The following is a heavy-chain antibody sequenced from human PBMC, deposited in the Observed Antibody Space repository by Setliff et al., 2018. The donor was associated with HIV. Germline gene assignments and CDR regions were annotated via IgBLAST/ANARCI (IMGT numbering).Heavy chain of an antibody. CDR1: GYSISRGYF. Sequence: LETLSLTCAVSGYSISRGYFWVWVRQPPGKGLEWIGSVSHSGNTDYNISLKSRVTISLDNSNNHFSLKLRSVTAADTAVYYCVSQPESRWQIEYWGQGTLVTVSS. D-gene: IGHD3-10*01. J-gene: IGHJ4*02. CDR3: VSQPESRWQIEY. CDR2: VSHSGNT. V-gene: IGHV4-38-2*01.